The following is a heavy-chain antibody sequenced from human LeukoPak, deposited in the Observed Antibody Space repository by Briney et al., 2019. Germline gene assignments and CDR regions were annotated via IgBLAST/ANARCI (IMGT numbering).Heavy chain of an antibody. CDR3: ARTAVTTDYYYYYGMDV. V-gene: IGHV4-34*01. J-gene: IGHJ6*04. CDR2: INHSGST. D-gene: IGHD4-17*01. Sequence: SETVSLTCADYGGSFSGYYWSWLRQPPGKGLEGIGEINHSGSTNYNPSLKSRVTISVDTSKKQFSLKLSSVTAADTAVYYCARTAVTTDYYYYYGMDVWGKGTTVTVSS. CDR1: GGSFSGYY.